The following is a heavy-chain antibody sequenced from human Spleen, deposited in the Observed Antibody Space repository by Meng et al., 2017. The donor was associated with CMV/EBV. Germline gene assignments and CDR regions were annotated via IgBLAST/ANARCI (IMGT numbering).Heavy chain of an antibody. CDR3: ARDIAAAGYIDY. V-gene: IGHV4-39*07. D-gene: IGHD6-13*01. CDR1: GGSISSSSYY. Sequence: SETLSLTCTVSGGSISSSSYYWGWIRQPPGKGLEWIGSIYYSGSTYYNPSLKSRVTISVDTSKNQFSLKLSSVTAADTAEYYCARDIAAAGYIDYWGQGTLVTVSS. J-gene: IGHJ4*02. CDR2: IYYSGST.